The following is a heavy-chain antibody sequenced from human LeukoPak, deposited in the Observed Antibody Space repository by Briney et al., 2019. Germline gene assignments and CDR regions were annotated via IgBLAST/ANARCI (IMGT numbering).Heavy chain of an antibody. CDR1: GFTFSSYA. D-gene: IGHD3-3*01. Sequence: GGSLRLSCAASGFTFSSYAMSWVRQAPGKGLEWVSAISGSGGSTYYADSVKGRFTISRDNSKNTLYLQMNSLRAEDTAVYYCAKRTYYDFWSGYYGAETSYSIGIDYWGQGTLVTVSS. V-gene: IGHV3-23*01. CDR3: AKRTYYDFWSGYYGAETSYSIGIDY. CDR2: ISGSGGST. J-gene: IGHJ4*02.